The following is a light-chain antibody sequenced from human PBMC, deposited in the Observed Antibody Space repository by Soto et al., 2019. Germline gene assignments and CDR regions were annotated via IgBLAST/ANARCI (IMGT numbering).Light chain of an antibody. CDR3: CSYAGTFYV. CDR2: DVS. CDR1: SSDFGGYNC. Sequence: QSVLTQPRSVSGSPGQSVTISCTGTSSDFGGYNCVSWYQHHPGKAPKLMIYDVSERPSGVPDRFSGSKSGNTASLTISGLQDEDEADYYCCSYAGTFYVFGTGTKVTAL. J-gene: IGLJ1*01. V-gene: IGLV2-11*01.